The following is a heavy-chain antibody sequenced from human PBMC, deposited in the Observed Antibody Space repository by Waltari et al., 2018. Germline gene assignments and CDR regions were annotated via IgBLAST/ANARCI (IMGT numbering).Heavy chain of an antibody. CDR1: GLTLSRYT. V-gene: IGHV3-23*01. D-gene: IGHD6-13*01. CDR2: IGGSGSST. Sequence: EVQLLESGGGLVQPGGSLRLSCVASGLTLSRYTMSWVRQAPGKGLEWFSSIGGSGSSTYYADSVKGRFTISRDNSKDTLYLQINSLRAEDTAVYYCAKDIAPAGTRYFDYWGQGTLVTVSS. CDR3: AKDIAPAGTRYFDY. J-gene: IGHJ4*02.